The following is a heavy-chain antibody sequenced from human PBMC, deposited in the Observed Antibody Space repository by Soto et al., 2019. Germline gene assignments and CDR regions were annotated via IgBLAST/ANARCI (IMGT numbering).Heavy chain of an antibody. J-gene: IGHJ5*02. Sequence: SVKVSCKASGYTFTSYDINWVRQATGQGLEWMGWMNPNSGNTGYAQKFQGRVTMTRNTSISTAYMELSSLRSEDTAVYYCARVLYRQYNTVIWFDPWGQGTLVTVSS. CDR3: ARVLYRQYNTVIWFDP. V-gene: IGHV1-8*01. CDR1: GYTFTSYD. D-gene: IGHD3-16*02. CDR2: MNPNSGNT.